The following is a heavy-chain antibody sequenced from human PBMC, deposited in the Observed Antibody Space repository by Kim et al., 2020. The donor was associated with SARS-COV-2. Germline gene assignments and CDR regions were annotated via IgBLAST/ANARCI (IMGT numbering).Heavy chain of an antibody. J-gene: IGHJ5*02. Sequence: SLKSRVTISVDTSKNQFSLKLSSVTAADTAVYYCARSPGSGSYYENWFDPWGQGTLVTVSS. V-gene: IGHV4-39*07. CDR3: ARSPGSGSYYENWFDP. D-gene: IGHD3-10*01.